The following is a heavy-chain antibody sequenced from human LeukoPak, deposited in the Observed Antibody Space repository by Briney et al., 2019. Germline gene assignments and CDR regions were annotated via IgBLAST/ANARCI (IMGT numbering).Heavy chain of an antibody. Sequence: SETLSLTCTVSGGSISSGGYYWSWIRQPPGKGLEWIGYIYHSGSTYYNPSLKSRVTISVDRSKNQFSPKLSSVTAADTAVYYCAAFPKALQTKSYCYYYMDVWGKGTTVTVSS. CDR1: GGSISSGGYY. CDR3: AAFPKALQTKSYCYYYMDV. V-gene: IGHV4-30-2*01. CDR2: IYHSGST. J-gene: IGHJ6*03. D-gene: IGHD4-11*01.